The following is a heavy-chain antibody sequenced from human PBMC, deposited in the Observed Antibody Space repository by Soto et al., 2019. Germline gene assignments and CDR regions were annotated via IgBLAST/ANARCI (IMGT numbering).Heavy chain of an antibody. V-gene: IGHV4-4*07. CDR2: IYTSGGT. D-gene: IGHD5-12*01. J-gene: IGHJ6*02. Sequence: SETLSLTCTVSGGSISTYYWSWIRQPAGKALEWIGRIYTSGGTNYNPSLKSRVTMSGDTSKKQFTLKMSSVTAADTAVYYCARGTVARVDYGMDVWGQGTTVTVSS. CDR3: ARGTVARVDYGMDV. CDR1: GGSISTYY.